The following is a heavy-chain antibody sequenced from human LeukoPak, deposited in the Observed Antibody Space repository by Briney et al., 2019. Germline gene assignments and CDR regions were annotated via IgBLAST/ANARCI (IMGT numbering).Heavy chain of an antibody. CDR1: GYTFTSYY. V-gene: IGHV1-46*01. D-gene: IGHD3-22*01. CDR3: ARSLGEYSSGDY. J-gene: IGHJ4*02. CDR2: INPSGGST. Sequence: ASVKVSCKASGYTFTSYYMHWVRQAPGQGLEWMGIINPSGGSTSYAQKFQGRVTMTRDTSTSTAYMELRSLRSDDTAVYYCARSLGEYSSGDYWGQGTLVTVSS.